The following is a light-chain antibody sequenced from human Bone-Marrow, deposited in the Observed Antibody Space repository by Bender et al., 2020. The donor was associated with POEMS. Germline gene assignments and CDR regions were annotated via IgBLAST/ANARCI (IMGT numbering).Light chain of an antibody. V-gene: IGLV3-21*02. Sequence: SYELTQPPSVSVSPGQTARITCSGDALPKKYAYWYQQKSGQAPVLVVYDDKDRPSGIPERFSGSNSGNTATLTISWVEAGDEADYYCHVWDSSSDQVVFGGGTKLTVL. CDR3: HVWDSSSDQVV. CDR1: ALPKKY. J-gene: IGLJ2*01. CDR2: DDK.